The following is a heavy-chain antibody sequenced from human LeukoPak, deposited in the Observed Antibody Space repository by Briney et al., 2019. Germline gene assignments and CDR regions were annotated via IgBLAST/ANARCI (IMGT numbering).Heavy chain of an antibody. CDR1: GFTFSHYY. D-gene: IGHD2-8*01. V-gene: IGHV3-7*01. J-gene: IGHJ3*01. CDR2: LNQDGSVQ. CDR3: ARDHNVADV. Sequence: PGGSLRLSCVASGFTFSHYYMTWYRQAPGKGLEWVAILNQDGSVQLYGDSVRGRFTISRDNAKNSVYIQMNSLRVEDTAMYYCARDHNVADVWGQGTMVTVS.